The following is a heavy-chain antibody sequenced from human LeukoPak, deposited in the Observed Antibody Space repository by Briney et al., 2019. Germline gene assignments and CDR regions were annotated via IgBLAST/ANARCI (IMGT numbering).Heavy chain of an antibody. CDR1: GFTFNNYA. D-gene: IGHD1-1*01. Sequence: PGGSLRLSCAASGFTFNNYAMNWVRQAPGKGPEWLSTITGSGGDTYSADSVKGRLTVSRDNSKNTLYLQLNSLRAEDTAVYYCARSGYNWNDVIFFDYWGQGTLVTVSS. CDR3: ARSGYNWNDVIFFDY. J-gene: IGHJ4*02. V-gene: IGHV3-23*01. CDR2: ITGSGGDT.